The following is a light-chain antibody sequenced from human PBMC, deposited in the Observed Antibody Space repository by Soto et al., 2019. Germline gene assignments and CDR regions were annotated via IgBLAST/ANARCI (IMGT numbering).Light chain of an antibody. Sequence: QSVLTQPASVSGSPGQSITISCTGTSSDVGSYNLVSWYQHLPGKAPKLIIYEVTERPSGISNRFSGSKSGNTASLTISGLQGEDEADYYCCSYAGSSILVFGGGTQLTVL. CDR2: EVT. CDR3: CSYAGSSILV. J-gene: IGLJ3*02. CDR1: SSDVGSYNL. V-gene: IGLV2-23*02.